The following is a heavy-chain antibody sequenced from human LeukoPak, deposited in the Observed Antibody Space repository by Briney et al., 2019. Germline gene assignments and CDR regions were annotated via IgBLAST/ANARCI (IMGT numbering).Heavy chain of an antibody. CDR2: IDPSDSYT. J-gene: IGHJ6*04. V-gene: IGHV5-10-1*01. D-gene: IGHD1-7*01. CDR3: ARLPELLGNYYYYYYGMDV. Sequence: GESLRSSCKGSGYSFTSYWISWVRQMPGKGLEWMGRIDPSDSYTNYSPSFQGHVTISADKSISTAYLQWSSLKASDTAMYYCARLPELLGNYYYYYYGMDVWGKGTTVTVSS. CDR1: GYSFTSYW.